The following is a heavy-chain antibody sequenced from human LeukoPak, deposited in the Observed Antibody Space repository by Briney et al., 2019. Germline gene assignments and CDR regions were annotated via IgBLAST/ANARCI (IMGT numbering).Heavy chain of an antibody. V-gene: IGHV3-48*01. CDR3: ARSSSYGDLSFDY. Sequence: PGGSLRLSCAVSGFTFSSYSMNCVRQAPGKGLEWVSYISSSSSTIYYADSVKGRFTISRDNAKNSLYLQMNSLRAEDTAVYYCARSSSYGDLSFDYWGQGTLVTVSS. CDR2: ISSSSSTI. J-gene: IGHJ4*02. D-gene: IGHD5-18*01. CDR1: GFTFSSYS.